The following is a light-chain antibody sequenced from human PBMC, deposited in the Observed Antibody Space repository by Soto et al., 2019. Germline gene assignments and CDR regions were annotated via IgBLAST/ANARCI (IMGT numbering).Light chain of an antibody. Sequence: EILLTQSPGTMSLSPGDTATLSCRASQSVVSTYLAWYQQKPGQAPRLLIYGTSSRATGITDRFSGSGFGTDFTLTISRLEPEDFAVYYCQPYGSSLTFGGGTQVEIK. J-gene: IGKJ4*01. CDR3: QPYGSSLT. CDR2: GTS. CDR1: QSVVSTY. V-gene: IGKV3-20*01.